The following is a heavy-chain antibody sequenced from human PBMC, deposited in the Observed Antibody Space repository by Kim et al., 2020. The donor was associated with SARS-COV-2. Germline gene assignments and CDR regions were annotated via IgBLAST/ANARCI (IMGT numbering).Heavy chain of an antibody. Sequence: GGSLRLSCAASGFTVSSNYMSWVRQAPGKGLEWVSVIYSGGSTYYADSVEGRFTISRDNSKNTLYLQMNSLRAEDTAVYYCAGRGGYRWREDYCGQGTLVTVSS. CDR3: AGRGGYRWREDY. V-gene: IGHV3-53*01. J-gene: IGHJ4*02. D-gene: IGHD1-26*01. CDR1: GFTVSSNY. CDR2: IYSGGST.